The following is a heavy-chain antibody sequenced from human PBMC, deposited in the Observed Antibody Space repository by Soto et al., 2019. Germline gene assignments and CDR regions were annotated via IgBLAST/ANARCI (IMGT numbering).Heavy chain of an antibody. CDR2: IKQDGSEK. J-gene: IGHJ4*02. V-gene: IGHV3-7*03. Sequence: EVQLVESGGGLVQPGGSLRLSCAASGFTFSSYWMSWVRQAPGKGLEWVANIKQDGSEKYYVDSVKGRFTISRDNAKNSLYLQMNGLRAEDTAVYYCARAGFTIFGVVIPMYYFDYWGQGTLVTVSS. D-gene: IGHD3-3*01. CDR1: GFTFSSYW. CDR3: ARAGFTIFGVVIPMYYFDY.